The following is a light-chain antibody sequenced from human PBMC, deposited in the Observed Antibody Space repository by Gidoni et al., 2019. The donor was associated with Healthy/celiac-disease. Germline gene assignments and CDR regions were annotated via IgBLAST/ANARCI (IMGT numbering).Light chain of an antibody. CDR1: ALPKQY. CDR2: KDS. CDR3: QSADSSSTHVV. Sequence: SYELTQPPSVPVSPGQTSRITCSGDALPKQYAYWYQQKPGQAPVLVIYKDSERPSGIPERFSASSSGTTVTLTISGVQAEDEADYCCQSADSSSTHVVFGGGTKLTVL. V-gene: IGLV3-25*02. J-gene: IGLJ2*01.